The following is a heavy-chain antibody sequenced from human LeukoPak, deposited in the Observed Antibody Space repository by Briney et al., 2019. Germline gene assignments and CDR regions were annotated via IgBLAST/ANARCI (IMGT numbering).Heavy chain of an antibody. V-gene: IGHV4-59*12. CDR2: IYYSGST. D-gene: IGHD3-3*01. CDR3: ARGTYYDFWSGYYTPDVFDY. CDR1: GGSISSYY. J-gene: IGHJ4*02. Sequence: SETLSLTCTASGGSISSYYWSWIRQPPGKGLEWIGYIYYSGSTNYNPSLKSRVTISVDTSKNQFSLKLSSVTAADTAVYYCARGTYYDFWSGYYTPDVFDYWGQGTLVTVSS.